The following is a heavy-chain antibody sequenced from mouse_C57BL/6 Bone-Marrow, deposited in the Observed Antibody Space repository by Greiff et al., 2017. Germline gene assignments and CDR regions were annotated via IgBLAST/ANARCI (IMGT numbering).Heavy chain of an antibody. CDR3: ARRGFYYGSREYFDV. CDR1: GFTFSSYG. D-gene: IGHD1-1*01. Sequence: EVMLVESGGDLVKPGGSLKLSCAASGFTFSSYGMSWVRQTPDKRLEWVATISSGGSYTYYPDSVKGRFTISRDNAKNTLYLQMSSLKSEDTAMYYCARRGFYYGSREYFDVWGTGTTVTVSS. J-gene: IGHJ1*03. CDR2: ISSGGSYT. V-gene: IGHV5-6*01.